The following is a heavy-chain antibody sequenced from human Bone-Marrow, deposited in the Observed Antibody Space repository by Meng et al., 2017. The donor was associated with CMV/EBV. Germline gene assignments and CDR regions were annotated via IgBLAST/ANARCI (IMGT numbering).Heavy chain of an antibody. V-gene: IGHV4-38-2*02. Sequence: SEALSLTCTVSGYSISSGYYWGWIRQPPGKGLEWIGSIYHSGSTYYNPSLKSRVTISVDTSKNQFSLKLSSVTAADTAVYYCARDPLVVVVPAATDLWGRGTLVTVSS. CDR1: GYSISSGYY. J-gene: IGHJ2*01. CDR2: IYHSGST. CDR3: ARDPLVVVVPAATDL. D-gene: IGHD2-2*01.